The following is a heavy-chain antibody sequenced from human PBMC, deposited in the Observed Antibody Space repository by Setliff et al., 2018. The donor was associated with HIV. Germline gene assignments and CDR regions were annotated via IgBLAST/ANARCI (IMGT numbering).Heavy chain of an antibody. CDR3: TTDLGGSYHGWNY. V-gene: IGHV3-15*07. CDR1: GFTFSNAW. D-gene: IGHD1-26*01. CDR2: IKSKTDGGTT. Sequence: GGSLRLSCAASGFTFSNAWMNWVRQAPGKGLEWVGRIKSKTDGGTTDYAAPVKGRFTISRDDSKNTLYLQMNSLKTEDTAVYYCTTDLGGSYHGWNYWGQGTLVSVSS. J-gene: IGHJ4*02.